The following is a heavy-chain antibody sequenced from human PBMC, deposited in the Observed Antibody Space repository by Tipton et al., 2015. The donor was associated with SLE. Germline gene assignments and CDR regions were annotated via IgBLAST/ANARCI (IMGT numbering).Heavy chain of an antibody. Sequence: SLRLSCAASGFTFSSYAMSWARQAPGKGLEWVSSIGGSGGSTYYADSVKVRFTISRDSSKNTLYLQMNSLRAEDTAVYYCASSLIVADAGDAFDIWGQGTMVTVSS. CDR3: ASSLIVADAGDAFDI. V-gene: IGHV3-23*01. D-gene: IGHD5-12*01. CDR1: GFTFSSYA. CDR2: IGGSGGST. J-gene: IGHJ3*02.